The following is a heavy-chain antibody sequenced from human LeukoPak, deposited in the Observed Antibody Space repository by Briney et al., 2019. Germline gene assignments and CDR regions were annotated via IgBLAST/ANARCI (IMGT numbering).Heavy chain of an antibody. V-gene: IGHV4-59*12. CDR2: IYNSGST. CDR1: GGSISIYY. D-gene: IGHD4-23*01. Sequence: SETLSLTCSVSGGSISIYYWSWVRQPPGKGLEWIGYIYNSGSTNYNPSLKSRVTISVDTSKNQFSLKLSSVTAADTAVYYCAREEVGTPGGYFDYWGQGTLVTVSS. CDR3: AREEVGTPGGYFDY. J-gene: IGHJ4*02.